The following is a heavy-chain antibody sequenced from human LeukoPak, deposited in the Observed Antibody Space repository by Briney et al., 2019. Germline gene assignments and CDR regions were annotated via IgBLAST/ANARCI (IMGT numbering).Heavy chain of an antibody. D-gene: IGHD2-2*01. CDR2: ISGSGGST. V-gene: IGHV3-23*01. CDR3: AKPYVPAASRGAYSDY. CDR1: GFTFSSYA. J-gene: IGHJ4*02. Sequence: GGSLRLSCAASGFTFSSYAMSWVRQAPGKGLEWVSAISGSGGSTYYADSVKGRFTISRDNSKNTLYLQMNSLRAEDTAVYYCAKPYVPAASRGAYSDYWGQGTLVTVSS.